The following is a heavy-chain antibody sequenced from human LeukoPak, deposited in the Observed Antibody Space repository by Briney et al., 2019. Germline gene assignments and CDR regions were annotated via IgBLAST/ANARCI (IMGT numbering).Heavy chain of an antibody. V-gene: IGHV3-74*01. CDR1: GFTFSSYW. Sequence: TGGSLRLSCAASGFTFSSYWMHWVRQAPGKGLVWVSRFNSDGSSTSYADSVKGRFTISRDNAKNTLYLQMNSLRAEDTAVYYCAREGSPYDSSGYATWGQGTLVTVSS. CDR3: AREGSPYDSSGYAT. J-gene: IGHJ5*02. CDR2: FNSDGSST. D-gene: IGHD3-22*01.